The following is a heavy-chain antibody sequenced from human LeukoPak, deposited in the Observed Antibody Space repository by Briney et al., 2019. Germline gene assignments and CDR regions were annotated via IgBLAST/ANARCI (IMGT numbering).Heavy chain of an antibody. CDR1: GFTFSSYW. J-gene: IGHJ4*02. CDR2: IKEDGSEK. D-gene: IGHD3-10*01. V-gene: IGHV3-7*01. Sequence: GGSLRLSCAASGFTFSSYWMSWVRQAPGKGLEWVANIKEDGSEKYYVDSVKGRFTISRDNAKNSLYLQMNSLRAEDTAVYYCARGRGFLVFDCWGQGTLVTDSS. CDR3: ARGRGFLVFDC.